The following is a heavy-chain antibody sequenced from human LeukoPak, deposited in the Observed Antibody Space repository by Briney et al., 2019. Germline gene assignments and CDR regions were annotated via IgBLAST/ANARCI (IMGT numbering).Heavy chain of an antibody. CDR1: EFTFSTYG. CDR3: AKHGYSSVWYYFDY. CDR2: ISYDGSNK. V-gene: IGHV3-30*18. Sequence: GRSLRLSCATSEFTFSTYGMHWVRQAPGKGLEWVAVISYDGSNKYYADSVKGRFTISRDNSKNTLYLQMNSLRAEDTAVYYCAKHGYSSVWYYFDYWGQGTLVTVSS. J-gene: IGHJ4*02. D-gene: IGHD6-19*01.